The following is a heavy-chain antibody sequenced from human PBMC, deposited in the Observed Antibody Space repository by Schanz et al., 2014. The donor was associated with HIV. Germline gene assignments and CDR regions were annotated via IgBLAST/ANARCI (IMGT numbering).Heavy chain of an antibody. Sequence: EVQLLESGGGLDQPGGSLRLSCAASGFTFSSYAMSWVRQAPGKGLEWVSAISGSSITYSADSVKGRFTISRDNSKNTLYLQMNSLRAEDTAVYYCALSRPSGYGGSWYFDLWGRGTLVAVSS. J-gene: IGHJ2*01. CDR1: GFTFSSYA. CDR2: ISGSSIT. D-gene: IGHD2-15*01. V-gene: IGHV3-23*01. CDR3: ALSRPSGYGGSWYFDL.